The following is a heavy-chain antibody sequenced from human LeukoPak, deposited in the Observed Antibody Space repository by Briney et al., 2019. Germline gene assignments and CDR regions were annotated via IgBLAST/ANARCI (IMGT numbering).Heavy chain of an antibody. CDR3: ARHIPLDFWSGYYLYYYYYMDV. D-gene: IGHD3-3*01. Sequence: SETLSLTCTVSGGSISSYYWSWIRQPPGKGLEWIGYIYTSGSTNYNPSLKSRVTISVDTSKNQFSLKLSSVTAADTAVYYCARHIPLDFWSGYYLYYYYYMDVWGKGTTVTVSS. V-gene: IGHV4-4*09. CDR2: IYTSGST. J-gene: IGHJ6*03. CDR1: GGSISSYY.